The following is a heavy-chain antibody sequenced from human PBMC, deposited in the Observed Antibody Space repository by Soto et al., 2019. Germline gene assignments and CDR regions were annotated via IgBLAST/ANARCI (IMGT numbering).Heavy chain of an antibody. D-gene: IGHD2-15*01. J-gene: IGHJ4*02. CDR3: ARVPEGRDGYSYFDY. Sequence: ASVKVSCKASGYTFTSYGISWVRQAPGQGLEWMGWISAYNGNTNYAQKMQGRVTITTDTFTSTVYIEMRSLRAEDTAVYYCARVPEGRDGYSYFDYWGQGTLVTVS. V-gene: IGHV1-18*01. CDR2: ISAYNGNT. CDR1: GYTFTSYG.